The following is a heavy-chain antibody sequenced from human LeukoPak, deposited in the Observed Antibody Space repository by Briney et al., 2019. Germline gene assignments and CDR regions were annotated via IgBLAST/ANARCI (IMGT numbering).Heavy chain of an antibody. CDR3: ARLEIVGATGNDY. D-gene: IGHD1-26*01. J-gene: IGHJ4*02. Sequence: GGSLRLSCAASGFTFSSYGMHWVRQAPGKGLEWVSYISSSGSTIYYADSVKGRFTISRDNAKNSLYLQINSLRAEDTAVYYCARLEIVGATGNDYWGQGTLVIVSS. V-gene: IGHV3-48*04. CDR2: ISSSGSTI. CDR1: GFTFSSYG.